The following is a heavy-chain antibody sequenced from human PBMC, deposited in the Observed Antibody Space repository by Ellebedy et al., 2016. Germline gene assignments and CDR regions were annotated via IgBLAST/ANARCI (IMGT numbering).Heavy chain of an antibody. CDR2: IHHSGRT. CDR1: TGSFISDNW. D-gene: IGHD4-17*01. CDR3: ARSTVSDGEARHTQDLDH. Sequence: SETLSLXXTVSTGSFISDNWWHWVRQAPGKGLEWIGEIHHSGRTNYNPSLKSRVTISVDTSKNQFSLKVNSVIAADTAVYYCARSTVSDGEARHTQDLDHWGQGTPVTVSS. J-gene: IGHJ5*02. V-gene: IGHV4-4*02.